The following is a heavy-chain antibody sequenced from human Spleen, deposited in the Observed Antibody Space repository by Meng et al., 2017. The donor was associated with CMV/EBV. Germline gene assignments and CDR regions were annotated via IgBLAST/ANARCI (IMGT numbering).Heavy chain of an antibody. J-gene: IGHJ3*02. CDR3: ARAVQSEVAFDI. Sequence: GGSLRLSCAASGFSFSSYWMHWVRQAPGKGLEWVANIKQDGSETYYVDSVKGRFTISRDNAENSLYLQMNSLRGEDTAVYYCARAVQSEVAFDIWGQGTLVTVSS. V-gene: IGHV3-7*01. D-gene: IGHD3/OR15-3a*01. CDR1: GFSFSSYW. CDR2: IKQDGSET.